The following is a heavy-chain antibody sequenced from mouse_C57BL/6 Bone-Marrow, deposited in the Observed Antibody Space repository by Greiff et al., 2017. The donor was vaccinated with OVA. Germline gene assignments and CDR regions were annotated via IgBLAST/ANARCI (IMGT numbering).Heavy chain of an antibody. V-gene: IGHV1-50*01. D-gene: IGHD2-4*01. Sequence: VQLQQPGAELVKPGASVKLSCKASGYTFTSYWMQWVKQRPGQGLEWIGEIDPSDSYTNYNQKFKGKATLTVDTSSSTAYMQLSSLTSEDSAVYYCARDYYDSFDYWGQGTTLTGSS. CDR2: IDPSDSYT. CDR1: GYTFTSYW. J-gene: IGHJ2*01. CDR3: ARDYYDSFDY.